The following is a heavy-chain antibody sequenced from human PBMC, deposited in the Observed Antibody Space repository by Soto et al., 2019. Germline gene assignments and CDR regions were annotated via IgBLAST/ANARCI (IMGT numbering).Heavy chain of an antibody. CDR1: GYTFTSYA. V-gene: IGHV7-4-1*01. CDR3: ARTMHYDFWSGYSFGMDV. D-gene: IGHD3-3*01. J-gene: IGHJ6*02. CDR2: INTNTGNP. Sequence: ASVKVSCKASGYTFTSYAMNWVRQAPGQGPEWMGWINTNTGNPTYAQGFTGRFVFSLDTSVSTAYLQICSLKAEDTAVYYCARTMHYDFWSGYSFGMDVWGQGTTVTVSS.